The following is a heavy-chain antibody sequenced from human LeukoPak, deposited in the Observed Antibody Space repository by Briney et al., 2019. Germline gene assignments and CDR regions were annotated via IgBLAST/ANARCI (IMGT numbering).Heavy chain of an antibody. CDR1: GYTFTSYD. CDR2: MNPNSGNT. V-gene: IGHV1-8*03. J-gene: IGHJ6*03. CDR3: ARGGYDFWSGYRPSGYYYYMDV. Sequence: ASVKVSCKASGYTFTSYDIDWVRQATGQGLEWMGWMNPNSGNTGYAQKFQGRVTITRNTSISTAYMELSSLGSEDTAVYYCARGGYDFWSGYRPSGYYYYMDVWGKGTTVTVSS. D-gene: IGHD3-3*01.